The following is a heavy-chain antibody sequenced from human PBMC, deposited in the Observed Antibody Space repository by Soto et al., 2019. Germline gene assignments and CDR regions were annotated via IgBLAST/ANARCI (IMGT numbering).Heavy chain of an antibody. Sequence: QVQLQESGPGLVKPSQTLSLTCTVSGGSISSGGYYWSWIRQHPGKGLEWIGYIYYSGSTYYNPSLKSRVTLSVDTSKNQFSLKLSSVTAADTAVYYCARGFYGSGSLLFDYWGQGTLVTVSS. CDR3: ARGFYGSGSLLFDY. J-gene: IGHJ4*02. D-gene: IGHD3-10*01. CDR2: IYYSGST. CDR1: GGSISSGGYY. V-gene: IGHV4-31*03.